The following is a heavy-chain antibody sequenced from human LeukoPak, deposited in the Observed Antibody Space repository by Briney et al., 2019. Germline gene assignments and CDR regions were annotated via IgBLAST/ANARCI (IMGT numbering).Heavy chain of an antibody. CDR2: LYTGGTT. CDR1: GFTVSNNY. J-gene: IGHJ3*01. CDR3: ARAVDIVATTPFDL. D-gene: IGHD5-12*01. V-gene: IGHV3-66*01. Sequence: GGSLRLSCAASGFTVSNNYISWVRQAPGKGLEWVSVLYTGGTTYYADSVKGRFTISRDNSKNTVYLDMNSLRAEDTAVYYCARAVDIVATTPFDLWGQGTMVTVSS.